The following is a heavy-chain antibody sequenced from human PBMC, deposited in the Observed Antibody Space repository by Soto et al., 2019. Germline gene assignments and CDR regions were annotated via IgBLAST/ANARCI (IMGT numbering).Heavy chain of an antibody. V-gene: IGHV1-24*01. CDR3: AGAGTHSGSDYLFDL. J-gene: IGHJ2*01. D-gene: IGHD1-26*01. CDR1: GYTLTQLS. Sequence: QVQLVQSGAEVKKPGASVKVSCKVSGYTLTQLSMHWVRLAPGKGLELMGGFDPEDGETIYAQKVQGRVTMTEDTSTDTAYMELSSLRSEDTAVYYCAGAGTHSGSDYLFDLWGRGTLVTVSS. CDR2: FDPEDGET.